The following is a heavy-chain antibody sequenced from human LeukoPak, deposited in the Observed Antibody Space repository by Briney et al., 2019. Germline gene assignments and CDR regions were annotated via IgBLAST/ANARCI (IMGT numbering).Heavy chain of an antibody. CDR2: IYNSGST. J-gene: IGHJ4*02. CDR3: ATLRDGYEIDY. CDR1: GGSISINY. Sequence: PSETLSLTCTVSGGSISINYWSWIRQSPGKGLEWIGYIYNSGSTNYNPSLKSRVTISVDTSKNQFSLKLSSVTAADTAVYYCATLRDGYEIDYWGQGTPVTVSS. D-gene: IGHD5-24*01. V-gene: IGHV4-59*01.